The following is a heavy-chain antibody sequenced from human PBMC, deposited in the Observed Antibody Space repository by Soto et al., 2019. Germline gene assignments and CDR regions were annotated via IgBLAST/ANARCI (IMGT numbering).Heavy chain of an antibody. CDR2: ISHDGNDK. CDR3: AKDLNGIDYGGNGGERFDY. D-gene: IGHD4-17*01. CDR1: GFTFNRHP. Sequence: PGGSLRLSCAASGFTFNRHPLHWVRQAPGKGLEWVAVISHDGNDKYYADSVKGRFTISRDNSKNTLYLQMNSLRAEDTAVYYCAKDLNGIDYGGNGGERFDYWGQGTLVTVSS. V-gene: IGHV3-30-3*01. J-gene: IGHJ4*02.